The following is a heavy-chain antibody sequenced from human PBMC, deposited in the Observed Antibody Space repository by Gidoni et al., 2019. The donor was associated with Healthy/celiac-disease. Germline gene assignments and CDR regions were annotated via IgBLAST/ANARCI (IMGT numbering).Heavy chain of an antibody. D-gene: IGHD3-22*01. J-gene: IGHJ4*02. CDR3: ARIPLRSDSSGSAYDD. V-gene: IGHV3-30-3*01. CDR2: ISYDGSNK. CDR1: GFTFSSYA. Sequence: QVQLVESGGGVVQPGRSLRLSCAASGFTFSSYAMHWVRQAPGKGLEWVAVISYDGSNKYYADSVKGRFTISRDNSKNTLYLQMNSLRAEDTAVYYCARIPLRSDSSGSAYDDWGQGTLVTVSS.